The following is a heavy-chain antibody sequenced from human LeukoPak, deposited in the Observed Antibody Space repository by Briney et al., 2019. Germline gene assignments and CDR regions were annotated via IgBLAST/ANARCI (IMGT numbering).Heavy chain of an antibody. Sequence: GGSLRLSCTASGFTFGDYAMSWVRQAPGKGLEWVGFIRSKAYGGTTEYAASVKGRFTISRDDSKSIAYLQMNSLKTEDTAVYYCTRDFGVYYGSGSYSLYWGQGTLVTVSS. D-gene: IGHD3-10*01. V-gene: IGHV3-49*04. J-gene: IGHJ4*02. CDR1: GFTFGDYA. CDR2: IRSKAYGGTT. CDR3: TRDFGVYYGSGSYSLY.